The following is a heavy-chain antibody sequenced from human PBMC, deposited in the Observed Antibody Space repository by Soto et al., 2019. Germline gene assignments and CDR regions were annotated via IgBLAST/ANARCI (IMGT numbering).Heavy chain of an antibody. V-gene: IGHV1-18*01. CDR1: GYTFTSYG. J-gene: IGHJ4*02. CDR2: ISAYNGNT. D-gene: IGHD5-18*01. Sequence: QVQLVQSGAEVKKPGASVKVSCKASGYTFTSYGISWVRQAPGQGLEWMGWISAYNGNTNYAQKLQGRVTMTTDTSTSPHSMELRSLRSDDTAVYYCARSTRIQLRKYYVDYWGQGTLVTVSS. CDR3: ARSTRIQLRKYYVDY.